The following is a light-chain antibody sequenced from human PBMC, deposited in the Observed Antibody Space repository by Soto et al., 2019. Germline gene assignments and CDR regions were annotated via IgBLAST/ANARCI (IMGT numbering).Light chain of an antibody. CDR1: SSDVGGYDY. CDR2: EVS. Sequence: QSALTQPPSASGSPGQSVTISCIGTSSDVGGYDYVSWYQQHPGKAPKLIISEVSKRPSGVPDRFSGSKSGNTASLTVSGLQAEYEADYYCTSYAGNNKFCVVGTGTKLTVL. CDR3: TSYAGNNKFCV. V-gene: IGLV2-8*01. J-gene: IGLJ1*01.